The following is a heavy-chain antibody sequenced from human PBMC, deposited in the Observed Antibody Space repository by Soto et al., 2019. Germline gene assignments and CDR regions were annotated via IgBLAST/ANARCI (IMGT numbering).Heavy chain of an antibody. Sequence: PGGSLRLSCAASGFTFSSYLMSWVRQAPGRGLEWMANIKYDGSEKYYVDSVKGRLTISRDNAKNSLYLQMNSLRAEDTAVYYCASSPHKDSSPDSWGQGTMVTVXS. V-gene: IGHV3-7*03. CDR3: ASSPHKDSSPDS. D-gene: IGHD3-22*01. CDR1: GFTFSSYL. CDR2: IKYDGSEK. J-gene: IGHJ5*01.